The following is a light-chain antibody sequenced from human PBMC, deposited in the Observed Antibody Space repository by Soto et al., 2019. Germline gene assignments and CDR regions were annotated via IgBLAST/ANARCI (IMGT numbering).Light chain of an antibody. CDR2: DVS. CDR1: SSDVGGYKY. CDR3: SSYTRSTTYV. J-gene: IGLJ1*01. Sequence: QSVLTQPASVSGSPGQSITISCTGTSSDVGGYKYVSWYQHHPGKGPKLMLYDVSNRPSGVSNRFSGSKSGNTASLTISGLQAEDEADYYCSSYTRSTTYVFGTGTKVTVL. V-gene: IGLV2-14*01.